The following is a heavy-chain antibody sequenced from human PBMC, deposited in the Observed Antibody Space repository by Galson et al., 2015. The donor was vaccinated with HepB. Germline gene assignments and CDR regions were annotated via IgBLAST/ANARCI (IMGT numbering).Heavy chain of an antibody. V-gene: IGHV3-21*01. J-gene: IGHJ4*02. CDR1: GFTFSSYS. CDR2: ISSSSYI. CDR3: ARDQGYCSSTSCDNYFDY. D-gene: IGHD2-2*02. Sequence: SLRLSCAASGFTFSSYSMNWVRQAPGKGLEWVSSISSSSYIYYADSVKGRFTISRDNAKNSLYLQMNSLRAEDTAVYYCARDQGYCSSTSCDNYFDYWGQGTLVTVSS.